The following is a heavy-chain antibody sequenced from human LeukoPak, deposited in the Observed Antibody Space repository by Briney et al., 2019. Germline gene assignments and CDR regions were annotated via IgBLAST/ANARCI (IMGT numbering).Heavy chain of an antibody. J-gene: IGHJ4*02. CDR2: IYYSGMT. D-gene: IGHD4-17*01. CDR3: ASADYHDYYIDF. V-gene: IGHV4-59*01. Sequence: SETLSLTCTVSGGSISSYYWSWIRQPPGKGLEWIGYIYYSGMTNYNPSLKSRVTTSLDTSKNQFSLKLSSVTAADTAVYYCASADYHDYYIDFWGQGTLVTVSS. CDR1: GGSISSYY.